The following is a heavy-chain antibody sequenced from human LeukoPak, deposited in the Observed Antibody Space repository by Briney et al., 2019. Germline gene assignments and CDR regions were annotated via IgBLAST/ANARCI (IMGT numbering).Heavy chain of an antibody. CDR1: GGSFSGYY. CDR3: ARGRSRRYYYDSSGYYYPPDY. Sequence: SETLSLTCAVYGGSFSGYYWGWIRQPPGKGLEWIGEINHSGSTNYNPSLKSRVTISVDTSKNQFSLKLSSVTAADAAVYYCARGRSRRYYYDSSGYYYPPDYWGQGTLVTVSS. J-gene: IGHJ4*02. CDR2: INHSGST. V-gene: IGHV4-34*01. D-gene: IGHD3-22*01.